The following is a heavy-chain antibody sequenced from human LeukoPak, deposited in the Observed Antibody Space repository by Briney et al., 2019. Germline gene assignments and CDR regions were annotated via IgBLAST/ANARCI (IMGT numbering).Heavy chain of an antibody. CDR3: ASNSGYDDYYYYYGMDV. D-gene: IGHD5-12*01. V-gene: IGHV4-59*12. CDR1: GGSISSYY. J-gene: IGHJ6*02. CDR2: ISDIGSI. Sequence: PSETLSLTCTVSGGSISSYYWSWIRQPPGKGLEWIAYISDIGSINYNPSLKSRVTISVDTSKNQFSLKLSSVTAADTAVYYCASNSGYDDYYYYYGMDVWGQGTTVTVSS.